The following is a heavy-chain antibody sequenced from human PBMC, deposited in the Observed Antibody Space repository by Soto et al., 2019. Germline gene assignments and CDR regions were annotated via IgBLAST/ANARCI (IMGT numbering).Heavy chain of an antibody. V-gene: IGHV4-31*01. CDR1: GGSISSGGYY. Sequence: QVQLQESGPGLVKPSQTLSLTCTVSGGSISSGGYYWSWIRQHPGKGLEWIGSIYYRGSTYYHPCHKSQLTISVDTSKNQVTLKLSSVTAADTAVYCCARAPDGYNFPPCFDYWGQGTLVTVSP. CDR3: ARAPDGYNFPPCFDY. D-gene: IGHD5-12*01. J-gene: IGHJ4*02. CDR2: IYYRGST.